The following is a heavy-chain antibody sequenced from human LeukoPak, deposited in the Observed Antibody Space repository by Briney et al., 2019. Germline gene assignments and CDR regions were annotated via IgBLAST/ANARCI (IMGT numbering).Heavy chain of an antibody. CDR2: IWFDGSNK. V-gene: IGHV3-33*01. CDR3: ARGVGDSSGYYYYFDY. CDR1: GFTFSSYG. J-gene: IGHJ4*02. D-gene: IGHD3-22*01. Sequence: GRSLRPSRAPSGFTFSSYGTHCVRQAPGKWLEWVALIWFDGSNKYYADSVKGRFTISRDNSKNTLYLQMNNLRAEDTAVYYCARGVGDSSGYYYYFDYWGQGTLVTVSS.